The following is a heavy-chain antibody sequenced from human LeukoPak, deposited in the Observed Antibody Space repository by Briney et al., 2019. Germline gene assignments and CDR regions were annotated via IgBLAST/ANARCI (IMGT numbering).Heavy chain of an antibody. CDR3: ARRNHYFYYMDV. CDR1: GGSISNYY. CDR2: IYPSGSA. Sequence: PSETLSLTCTVSGGSISNYYWSWIRQSPVKGLEWIGYIYPSGSAFYNPSLESRVTISLDTSENHFSLNLRSVTAADTAVYYCARRNHYFYYMDVWGKGTTVTVS. J-gene: IGHJ6*03. V-gene: IGHV4-4*09.